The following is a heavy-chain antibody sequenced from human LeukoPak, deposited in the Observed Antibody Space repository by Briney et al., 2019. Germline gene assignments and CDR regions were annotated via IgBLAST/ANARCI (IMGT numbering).Heavy chain of an antibody. Sequence: GGSLRLSCAVSGLTFSRYAMSWVRQAPGKGLEWVSAISGSGGSTYYADSVKGRFTISRDNSKNTLYLQMNSLRAEDTAVYYCAKDLGADSSGYYPDYFDYWGQGTLVTVSS. CDR1: GLTFSRYA. D-gene: IGHD3-22*01. V-gene: IGHV3-23*01. CDR2: ISGSGGST. CDR3: AKDLGADSSGYYPDYFDY. J-gene: IGHJ4*02.